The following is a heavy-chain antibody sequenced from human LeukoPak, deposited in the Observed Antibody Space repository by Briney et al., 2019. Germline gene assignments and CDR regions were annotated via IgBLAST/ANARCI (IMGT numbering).Heavy chain of an antibody. CDR1: GFTFSSYS. D-gene: IGHD3-3*01. CDR3: AREPYYDFWSGYYKPHDAFDI. J-gene: IGHJ3*02. V-gene: IGHV3-21*01. Sequence: GGSLRLSCAASGFTFSSYSMNWVRQAPGKGLEWVSSISSSSSYIYYADSVKGRFTISRDNAKNSLYLQMNSLRAEDKAVYYCAREPYYDFWSGYYKPHDAFDIWGQGTMVTVSS. CDR2: ISSSSSYI.